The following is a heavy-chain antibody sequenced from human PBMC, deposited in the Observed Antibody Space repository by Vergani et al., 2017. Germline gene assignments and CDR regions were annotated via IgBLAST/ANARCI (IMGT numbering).Heavy chain of an antibody. CDR1: GYTFTSYG. Sequence: QVQLVQSGAEVKKPGASVKVSCKASGYTFTSYGISWVRQAPGQGLEWMGWISAYNGNTNYAQKLQGIVTMTTDTSTRTAYMELRSLRSDDTAVYYCARDISIAARPSYYYYYMDVWGKGTTVTVSS. J-gene: IGHJ6*03. CDR3: ARDISIAARPSYYYYYMDV. V-gene: IGHV1-18*01. D-gene: IGHD6-6*01. CDR2: ISAYNGNT.